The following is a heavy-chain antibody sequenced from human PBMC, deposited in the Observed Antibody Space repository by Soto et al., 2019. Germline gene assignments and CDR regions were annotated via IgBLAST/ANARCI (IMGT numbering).Heavy chain of an antibody. V-gene: IGHV4-31*03. CDR2: IYYSGST. CDR1: GGSVNSGGYH. J-gene: IGHJ6*02. CDR3: ARAPIPNWNYYGMDV. Sequence: QVQLQESGPGQVKPSQTLSLTCTVSGGSVNSGGYHWSWIRQHPGKGLEWIGDIYYSGSTYYNPSLKSRVTISIDTSTNHFALHLSALTAAYTAVYYCARAPIPNWNYYGMDVWGQGTTVTVSS. D-gene: IGHD1-1*01.